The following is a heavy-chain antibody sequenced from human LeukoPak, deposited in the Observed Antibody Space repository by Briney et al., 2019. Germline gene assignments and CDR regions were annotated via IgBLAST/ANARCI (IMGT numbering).Heavy chain of an antibody. CDR2: ISSSGSTI. CDR1: GFTFSDYY. J-gene: IGHJ4*02. D-gene: IGHD2-15*01. Sequence: GGSLRLSCAASGFTFSDYYMSWIRQTPGKGLEWVSYISSSGSTIYYADSVKGRFTISRDNAKNSLYLQMNSLRAEDTAVYYCARLKRGVAAGDYFDYWGQGTLVTVSS. CDR3: ARLKRGVAAGDYFDY. V-gene: IGHV3-11*04.